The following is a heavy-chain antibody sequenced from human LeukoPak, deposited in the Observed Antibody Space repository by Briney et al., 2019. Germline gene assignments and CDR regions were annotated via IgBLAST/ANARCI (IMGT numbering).Heavy chain of an antibody. CDR1: GGSFSGYY. D-gene: IGHD2-2*01. J-gene: IGHJ4*02. Sequence: PSETLSLTCAVYGGSFSGYYWSWIRQPPGKGLEWIGEINHSGSTNYSPSLKSRVTISVDTSKNQFSLKLSSVTAADTAVYYCARHAVPAAPFDYWGQGTLVTVSS. V-gene: IGHV4-34*01. CDR3: ARHAVPAAPFDY. CDR2: INHSGST.